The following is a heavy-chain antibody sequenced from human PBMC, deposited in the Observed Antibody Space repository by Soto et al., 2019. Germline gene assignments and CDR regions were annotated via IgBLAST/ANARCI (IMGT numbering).Heavy chain of an antibody. D-gene: IGHD2-2*01. V-gene: IGHV5-10-1*01. J-gene: IGHJ5*02. Sequence: GESLKISCKGSGYSFTSYWISWMRQMPGKGLEWMGRIDPSDSYTNYSPSFQGHVTISADKSISTAYLQWSSLKASDTAMYYCARQRTDCSSTSCYNWFDPWSQGTLVTVSS. CDR2: IDPSDSYT. CDR3: ARQRTDCSSTSCYNWFDP. CDR1: GYSFTSYW.